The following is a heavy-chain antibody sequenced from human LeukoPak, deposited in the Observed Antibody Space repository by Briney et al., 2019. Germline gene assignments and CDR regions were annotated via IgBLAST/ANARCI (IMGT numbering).Heavy chain of an antibody. CDR3: AKDGTAGELLGGGGMDV. CDR2: ISWNSGSI. CDR1: GFTFDDYA. J-gene: IGHJ6*02. Sequence: GGSLRLSCAASGFTFDDYAMHWVRQAPGKGLEWVSGISWNSGSIGYADSVKGRFTISRDNAKNSLYLRMNSLRAEDTALYYCAKDGTAGELLGGGGMDVWGQGTTVTVSS. D-gene: IGHD1-26*01. V-gene: IGHV3-9*01.